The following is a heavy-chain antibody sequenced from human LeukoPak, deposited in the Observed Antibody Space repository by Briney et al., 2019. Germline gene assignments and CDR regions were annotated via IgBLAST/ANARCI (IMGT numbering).Heavy chain of an antibody. D-gene: IGHD6-13*01. J-gene: IGHJ4*02. Sequence: PSETLSLTCTVSGGSVSSASYYWTWIRQPPGKGLEWIGYIYYSGSTKYNPSLKSRVSISVDTSKNQFSLRLTSVTAADTAVYYCARFTTGYSSSWYYFDYWGQGTLVTVSS. CDR2: IYYSGST. V-gene: IGHV4-61*01. CDR3: ARFTTGYSSSWYYFDY. CDR1: GGSVSSASYY.